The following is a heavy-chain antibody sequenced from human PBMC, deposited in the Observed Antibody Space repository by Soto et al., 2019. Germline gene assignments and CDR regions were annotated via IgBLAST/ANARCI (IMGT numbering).Heavy chain of an antibody. Sequence: PGESLKISCKVFGDSFTGFWIGWVRQMPGKGLEWVASIYPRDSDIRYNPSFQGQVTIPADRSTTTAYLQWSSLKASDTAIYYCARQHPLDSRVWYDWGQGTLVTVSS. CDR1: GDSFTGFW. D-gene: IGHD6-19*01. CDR3: ARQHPLDSRVWYD. J-gene: IGHJ4*02. CDR2: IYPRDSDI. V-gene: IGHV5-51*01.